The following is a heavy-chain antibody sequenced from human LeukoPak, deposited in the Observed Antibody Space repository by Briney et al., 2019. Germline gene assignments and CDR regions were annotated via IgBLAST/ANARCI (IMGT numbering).Heavy chain of an antibody. V-gene: IGHV1-2*04. CDR3: ARDRRLRLGELSSYYFDY. CDR2: INPNSGGT. CDR1: GYTFTVYY. Sequence: ASVKVSFKASGYTFTVYYIHWVRQAPGQGLEWMGWINPNSGGTNYAQKFQGWVTMTRDTSISTAYMELSRLTSDDTAVYYCARDRRLRLGELSSYYFDYWGQGTLVTVSS. D-gene: IGHD3-16*02. J-gene: IGHJ4*02.